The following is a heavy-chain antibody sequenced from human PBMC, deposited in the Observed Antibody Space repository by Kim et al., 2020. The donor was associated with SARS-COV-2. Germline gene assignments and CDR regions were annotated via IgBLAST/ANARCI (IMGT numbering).Heavy chain of an antibody. Sequence: GGSLRLSCAASGLSFSTYAMRWVRQAPGKGLEWVSSISESAGSTTYADSVKGPFTISRDNSKNIVYLQMNSLRAEDTAVYYCATRSAGRNFDHWRQGTLVTVSS. CDR1: GLSFSTYA. CDR3: ATRSAGRNFDH. D-gene: IGHD6-19*01. CDR2: ISESAGST. J-gene: IGHJ4*02. V-gene: IGHV3-23*01.